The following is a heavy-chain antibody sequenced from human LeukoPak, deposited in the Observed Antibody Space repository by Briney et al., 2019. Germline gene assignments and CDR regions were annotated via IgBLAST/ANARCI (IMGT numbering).Heavy chain of an antibody. V-gene: IGHV3-48*03. CDR1: GFTFSSCG. CDR3: AREITDTPDAFDI. J-gene: IGHJ3*02. CDR2: ISSGASVI. D-gene: IGHD3-10*01. Sequence: GGSLRLSCAASGFTFSSCGMSWVRLAPGKGLEWVSYISSGASVIKYADSVKGRFTVSRDNAKNSLYLQLNSLRAEDTAIYYCAREITDTPDAFDIWGQGTMVTVSS.